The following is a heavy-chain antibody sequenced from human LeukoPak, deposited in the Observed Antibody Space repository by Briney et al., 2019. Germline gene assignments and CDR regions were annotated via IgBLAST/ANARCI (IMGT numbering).Heavy chain of an antibody. V-gene: IGHV1-8*03. D-gene: IGHD6-19*01. CDR3: ARAAVADPYYYYMDV. CDR2: MNPNSGNT. CDR1: GYTFTSYD. Sequence: ASVKVSCKASGYTFTSYDINWVRQATGQGLEWMGWMNPNSGNTGYAQKFQGRVTITRNTSISTAYMELSSLRSEDTAVYYGARAAVADPYYYYMDVCGKGTTVTVSS. J-gene: IGHJ6*03.